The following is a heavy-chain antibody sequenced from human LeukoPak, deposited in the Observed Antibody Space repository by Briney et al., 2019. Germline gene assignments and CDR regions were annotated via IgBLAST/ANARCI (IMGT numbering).Heavy chain of an antibody. CDR3: ARSPTPRGPPYYFDY. D-gene: IGHD3-10*01. Sequence: PGGSLRLSCAASGFTFSSYSMNWVRQAPGKGLEWVSSISSSSSYIYYADSVKGRFTISRDNAKNSLYLQMNSLRAEDTAVYYCARSPTPRGPPYYFDYWGQGTLVTVSS. CDR1: GFTFSSYS. CDR2: ISSSSSYI. V-gene: IGHV3-21*01. J-gene: IGHJ4*02.